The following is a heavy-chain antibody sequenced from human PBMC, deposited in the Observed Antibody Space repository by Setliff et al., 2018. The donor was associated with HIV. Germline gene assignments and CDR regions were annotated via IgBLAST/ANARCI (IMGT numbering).Heavy chain of an antibody. CDR2: MNHRGRT. Sequence: SETLSLTCAVYGGSFTGYDWTWIRQPPRKGLEWIGEMNHRGRTNYNPSLRSRVTISVDTSKNQFSLKLSSVTAADTAIYYCVTVVQDDLGVALFDYWGQGALVTVSS. D-gene: IGHD3-3*01. CDR1: GGSFTGYD. V-gene: IGHV4-34*01. CDR3: VTVVQDDLGVALFDY. J-gene: IGHJ4*02.